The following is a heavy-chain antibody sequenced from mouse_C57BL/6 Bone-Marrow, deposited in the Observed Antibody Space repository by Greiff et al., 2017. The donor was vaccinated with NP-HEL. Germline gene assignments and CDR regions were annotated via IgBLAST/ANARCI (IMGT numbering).Heavy chain of an antibody. CDR3: ARCHYGNNGYVWYFDV. CDR1: GYTFTDYY. CDR2: INPYNGGT. V-gene: IGHV1-19*01. J-gene: IGHJ1*03. D-gene: IGHD1-1*01. Sequence: VQLKESGPVLVKPGASVKMSCKASGYTFTDYYMNWVKQSHGKSLEWIGVINPYNGGTSYNQKFKGKATLTVDKSSSTAYMELNSLTSEDSAVYYCARCHYGNNGYVWYFDVWGTGTTVTVSS.